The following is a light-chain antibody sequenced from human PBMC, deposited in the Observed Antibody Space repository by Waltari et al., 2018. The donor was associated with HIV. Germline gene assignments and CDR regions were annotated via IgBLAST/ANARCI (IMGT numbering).Light chain of an antibody. Sequence: QSALTQPASVSGSPGQSITISCTGTTSDIGEYNYVSWFQPPPAEAPKLIIFEVSNRPSGVSTRFSGSKSGNTASLTVSGLQPEDEADYYCSSYTNKYTWVFGGGTKLTVL. CDR2: EVS. CDR3: SSYTNKYTWV. J-gene: IGLJ3*02. V-gene: IGLV2-14*01. CDR1: TSDIGEYNY.